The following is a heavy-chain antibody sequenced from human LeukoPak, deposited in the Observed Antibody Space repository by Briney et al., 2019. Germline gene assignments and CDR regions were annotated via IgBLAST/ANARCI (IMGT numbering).Heavy chain of an antibody. CDR2: ISGSGGST. Sequence: GGSLRLSCAASGFTFSNYWMSWVRQAPGKGLEWVSAISGSGGSTYYADSVKGRFTISRDNSKNTLYLQMNSLRAEDTAVYYCAKDWGRYCSGGSCPADYWGQGTLVTASS. CDR3: AKDWGRYCSGGSCPADY. V-gene: IGHV3-23*01. D-gene: IGHD2-15*01. J-gene: IGHJ4*02. CDR1: GFTFSNYW.